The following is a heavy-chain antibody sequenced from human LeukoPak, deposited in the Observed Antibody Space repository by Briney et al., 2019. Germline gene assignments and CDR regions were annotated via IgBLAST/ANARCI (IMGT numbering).Heavy chain of an antibody. CDR3: ARAIVVVVAATQPYGMDV. CDR1: GGTFSSYA. D-gene: IGHD2-15*01. CDR2: IIPIFGTA. Sequence: SVKVSCKASGGTFSSYAISWVRQAPGQGLEWMGGIIPIFGTANYAQKFQGRVTITADESTSTAYMELSSLRSEDTAVYYCARAIVVVVAATQPYGMDVWGQGATVTVSS. V-gene: IGHV1-69*13. J-gene: IGHJ6*02.